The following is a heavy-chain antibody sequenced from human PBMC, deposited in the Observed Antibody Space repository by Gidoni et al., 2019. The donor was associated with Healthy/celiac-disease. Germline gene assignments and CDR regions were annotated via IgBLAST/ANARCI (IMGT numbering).Heavy chain of an antibody. J-gene: IGHJ4*02. V-gene: IGHV3-23*01. D-gene: IGHD2-2*02. CDR2: ISGSGGST. Sequence: EVQLLESGGGLVQPGGSLRLSCAASGFTFSSYAMSWVRQAPGKGLEWVSAISGSGGSTYYADSVKGRFTISRDNSKNTLYLQMNSLRAEDTAVYYCAWRPPLVPAAILNLDYWGQGTLVTVSS. CDR1: GFTFSSYA. CDR3: AWRPPLVPAAILNLDY.